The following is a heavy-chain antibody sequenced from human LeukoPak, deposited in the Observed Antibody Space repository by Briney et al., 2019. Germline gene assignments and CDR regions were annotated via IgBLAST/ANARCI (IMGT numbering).Heavy chain of an antibody. V-gene: IGHV5-51*01. CDR3: ARLSKQPDAFDI. CDR2: IYPCDSDT. J-gene: IGHJ3*02. CDR1: GYRFKMCW. Sequence: GDSPKISCKGSGYRFKMCWIGLVRQVPGERLEVMGIIYPCDSDTRYSPSFQGQVTISADKSISTAYLQWSSLKASDTAMYYCARLSKQPDAFDIWGQGTMVTVSS. D-gene: IGHD6-13*01.